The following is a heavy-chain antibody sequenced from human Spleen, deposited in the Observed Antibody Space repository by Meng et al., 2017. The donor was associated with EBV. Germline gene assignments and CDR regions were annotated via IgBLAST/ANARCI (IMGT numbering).Heavy chain of an antibody. Sequence: QVQLQGSGPELMKPSGTLSLICAASGGSINSGNWWNWVRQPPGKGLEWIGEIYHSGSTNYNPSLESRVTISVDKSKNQFSLKLSSVTAADTAVYYCARTYSSSIYYFDSWGPGTLVTVSS. V-gene: IGHV4-4*02. D-gene: IGHD6-13*01. CDR2: IYHSGST. CDR1: GGSINSGNW. CDR3: ARTYSSSIYYFDS. J-gene: IGHJ4*02.